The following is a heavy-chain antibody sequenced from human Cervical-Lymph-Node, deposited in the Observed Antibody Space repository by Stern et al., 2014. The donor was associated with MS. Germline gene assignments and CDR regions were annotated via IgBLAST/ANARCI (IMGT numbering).Heavy chain of an antibody. Sequence: VQLGQSGGGLVQPGGSLRLSCAASGFTFSSYSMNWVRQAPGKGLEWVSYISSSSSTIYYADSVKGRFTISRDNAKNSLYLQMNSLRDEDTAVYYCARDLSLGTDNWFDPWGQGTLVTVSS. V-gene: IGHV3-48*02. CDR3: ARDLSLGTDNWFDP. CDR1: GFTFSSYS. D-gene: IGHD3-16*01. CDR2: ISSSSSTI. J-gene: IGHJ5*02.